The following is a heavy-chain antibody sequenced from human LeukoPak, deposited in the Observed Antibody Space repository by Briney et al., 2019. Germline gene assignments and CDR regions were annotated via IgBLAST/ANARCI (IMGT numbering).Heavy chain of an antibody. Sequence: GASVKVSCKASGGTFSSYAISWVRQAPGQGLEWMGGIIPIFGTANYAQKFQGRVTITADKSTSTAYMELSSLRSEDTAVYYCASNRIVATINYFDYWGQGTLVTVSS. CDR2: IIPIFGTA. D-gene: IGHD5-12*01. CDR1: GGTFSSYA. V-gene: IGHV1-69*06. J-gene: IGHJ4*02. CDR3: ASNRIVATINYFDY.